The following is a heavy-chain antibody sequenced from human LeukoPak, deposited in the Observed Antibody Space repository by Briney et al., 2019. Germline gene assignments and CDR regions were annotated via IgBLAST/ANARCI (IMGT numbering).Heavy chain of an antibody. CDR2: INSDGSST. J-gene: IGHJ6*03. CDR1: GFTFSSYW. Sequence: GGSLRLSCAASGFTFSSYWMHWVRQAPGKGLVWVSRINSDGSSTSYADSVKGRFTISRDNAKNTLYLQMNSLRAEDTAVYYCARVRVATTTNYYYYYMDVWGKGTTVTVSS. V-gene: IGHV3-74*01. D-gene: IGHD5-12*01. CDR3: ARVRVATTTNYYYYYMDV.